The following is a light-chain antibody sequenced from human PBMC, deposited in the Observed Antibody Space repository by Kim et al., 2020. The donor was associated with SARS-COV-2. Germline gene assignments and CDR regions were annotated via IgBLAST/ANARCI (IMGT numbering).Light chain of an antibody. CDR1: SSNIGSNT. CDR3: ATWDDSLNGPI. V-gene: IGLV1-44*01. J-gene: IGLJ2*01. CDR2: SDK. Sequence: GQRVNITCYGSSSNIGSNTVNWYQQPPGTAPKPLIYSDKQRPSGVPDRFSGSKSGTSASLAISGLQSEDEADYYCATWDDSLNGPIFGGGTQLTVL.